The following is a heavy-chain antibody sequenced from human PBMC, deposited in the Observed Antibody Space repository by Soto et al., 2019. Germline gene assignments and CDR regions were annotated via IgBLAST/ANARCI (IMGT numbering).Heavy chain of an antibody. V-gene: IGHV1-58*01. J-gene: IGHJ4*02. Sequence: QMQLVQSGPEVKKPGTSVKVSCKASGFTFTSSAVQWVRQARGQRLEWIGWIVVGSGNTNYAQKFQERVTITRDMSTSKDYMELSSLRSEDTAVYYCAAWGDTVTTTGYWGQGTLVTVSS. D-gene: IGHD4-17*01. CDR1: GFTFTSSA. CDR2: IVVGSGNT. CDR3: AAWGDTVTTTGY.